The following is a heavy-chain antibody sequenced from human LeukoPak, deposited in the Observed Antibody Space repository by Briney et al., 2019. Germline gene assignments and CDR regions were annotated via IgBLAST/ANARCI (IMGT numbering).Heavy chain of an antibody. CDR2: IAPSDSYT. J-gene: IGHJ5*02. Sequence: GESLKISCKGSGYSFSSYWIGWVRQVPGKGLEWMGRIAPSDSYTNYNPSFEGHVTMSVEKSITTVYLQWSSLKASDTAMYYCVRQPPGVYDTTQNWFDPWGQGTLVTVSS. CDR3: VRQPPGVYDTTQNWFDP. V-gene: IGHV5-10-1*01. CDR1: GYSFSSYW. D-gene: IGHD3-22*01.